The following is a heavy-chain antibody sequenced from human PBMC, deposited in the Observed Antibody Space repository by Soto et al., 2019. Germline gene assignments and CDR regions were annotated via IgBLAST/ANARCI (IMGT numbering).Heavy chain of an antibody. Sequence: APGKGLEWVAVVSHDGRNTHYADSVKGRFTISRDSSKNTVSLEMTSLRAEDTSVYYCAKGGRQWLVTSDFNYWGQGALVTVSS. V-gene: IGHV3-30*18. J-gene: IGHJ4*02. CDR3: AKGGRQWLVTSDFNY. D-gene: IGHD6-19*01. CDR2: VSHDGRNT.